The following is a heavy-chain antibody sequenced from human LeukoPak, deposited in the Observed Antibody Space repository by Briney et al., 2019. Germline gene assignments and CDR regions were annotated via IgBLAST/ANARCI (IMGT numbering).Heavy chain of an antibody. Sequence: GGSLRLSCAASGFTFRSHGMHWVRQAPGKGLEWVAVIWYDGSKRYHADSVKGRFTISRDDSKNTLYLQMNSLRDGDTAVYYCARDPASSFVYWGQGSLVTVSS. CDR2: IWYDGSKR. D-gene: IGHD2-15*01. J-gene: IGHJ4*02. CDR1: GFTFRSHG. V-gene: IGHV3-33*01. CDR3: ARDPASSFVY.